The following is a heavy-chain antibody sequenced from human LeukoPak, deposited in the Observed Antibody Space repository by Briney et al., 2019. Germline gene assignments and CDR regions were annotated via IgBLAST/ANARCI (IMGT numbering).Heavy chain of an antibody. CDR2: INHSGST. CDR3: ARGPYGDCGEDAFDI. Sequence: SETLSLTCAVYGGSFSGYYWSWIRQPPGKGLEWIGEINHSGSTNYNPSLKSRVTISVDTSKNQFSLKLSSVTAADTAVYYCARGPYGDCGEDAFDIWGQGTMVTVSS. CDR1: GGSFSGYY. V-gene: IGHV4-34*01. J-gene: IGHJ3*02. D-gene: IGHD4-17*01.